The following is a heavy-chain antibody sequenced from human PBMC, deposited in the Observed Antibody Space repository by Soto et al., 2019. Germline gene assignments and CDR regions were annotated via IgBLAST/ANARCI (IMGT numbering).Heavy chain of an antibody. CDR3: ETYYYDSSRSYTSYFHS. Sequence: SDTLSLTCAVSGGPISSSNWWSWVRQPPGRGLGGIGEIYHSGRTTYAPSLKSGVTISVAKSKNQFSLQRSSVTVATTAVYYCETYYYDSSRSYTSYFHSWGQGTLVTVS. V-gene: IGHV4-4*02. CDR1: GGPISSSNW. J-gene: IGHJ4*02. D-gene: IGHD3-22*01. CDR2: IYHSGRT.